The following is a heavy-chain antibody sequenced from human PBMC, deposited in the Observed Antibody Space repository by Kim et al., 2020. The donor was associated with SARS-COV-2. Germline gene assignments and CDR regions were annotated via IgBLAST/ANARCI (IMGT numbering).Heavy chain of an antibody. CDR1: GFTFSNAW. V-gene: IGHV3-15*01. CDR3: TTGSRIVVVNRSPRDIYYGMDV. CDR2: IKSKTDGGTT. J-gene: IGHJ6*02. D-gene: IGHD2-2*01. Sequence: GGSLRLSCAASGFTFSNAWMSWVRQAPGKGLEWVGRIKSKTDGGTTDYAAPVKGRFTISRDDSKNTLYLQMNSLKTEDTAVYYCTTGSRIVVVNRSPRDIYYGMDVWGQGTTVTVSS.